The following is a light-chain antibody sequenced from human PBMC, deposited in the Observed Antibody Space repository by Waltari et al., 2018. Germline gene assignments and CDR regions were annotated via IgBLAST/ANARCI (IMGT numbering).Light chain of an antibody. CDR3: QNHERLPAT. CDR2: AAS. V-gene: IGKV3-20*01. J-gene: IGKJ1*01. CDR1: QNIGTY. Sequence: LTQSPRTLSLSPGERATLSCRASQNIGTYLVWYQQKPGQPPRLLMYAASRRATGVPDRFSGSWSGTDFSLTINRLEPEDFAVYYCQNHERLPATFGQGTRVEIK.